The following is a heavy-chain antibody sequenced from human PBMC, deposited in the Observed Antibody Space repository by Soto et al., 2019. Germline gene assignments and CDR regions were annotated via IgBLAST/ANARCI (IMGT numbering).Heavy chain of an antibody. CDR2: MNPNSGNT. CDR1: GYTFTSYD. D-gene: IGHD3-9*01. J-gene: IGHJ4*02. Sequence: SVKVSCKSSGYTFTSYDINWVRQATGQGLEWMGWMNPNSGNTGYAQKFQGRVTMTRNTSISTAYMELSSLRSEDTAVYYCARAKNYDILNLFDYWGQGTLVTVSS. CDR3: ARAKNYDILNLFDY. V-gene: IGHV1-8*01.